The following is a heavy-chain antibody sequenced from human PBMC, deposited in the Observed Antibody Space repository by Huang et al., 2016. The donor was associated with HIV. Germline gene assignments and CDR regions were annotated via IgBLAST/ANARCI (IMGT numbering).Heavy chain of an antibody. D-gene: IGHD6-19*01. V-gene: IGHV5-51*03. Sequence: EVQLVQSGTEVKKPGESLKISCKTSGYTFTNYWIGWVRQMPGNGREVMGILHPGHPDTKYSPSFRGQVTISADKSISSASLQWSSLKASDTAIYFCARFPRWSSTCDYWGQGTLVTVSS. CDR3: ARFPRWSSTCDY. CDR2: LHPGHPDT. CDR1: GYTFTNYW. J-gene: IGHJ4*02.